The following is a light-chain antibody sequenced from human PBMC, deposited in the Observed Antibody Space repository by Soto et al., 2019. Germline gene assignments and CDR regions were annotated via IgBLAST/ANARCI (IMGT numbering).Light chain of an antibody. V-gene: IGKV3-11*01. CDR2: DAS. CDR3: QQRKSWPPIT. J-gene: IGKJ5*01. CDR1: QSISSY. Sequence: EIVLTQSPATLSLSPGERATLSCRASQSISSYLAWYQQKPGQAPRLLIYDASNRATGIPARFSGSGSGTDFTLIISNLEPEDFAVYYCQQRKSWPPITFGQGTRLDIK.